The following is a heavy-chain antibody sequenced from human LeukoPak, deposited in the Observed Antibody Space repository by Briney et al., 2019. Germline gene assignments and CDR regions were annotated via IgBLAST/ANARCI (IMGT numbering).Heavy chain of an antibody. V-gene: IGHV3-64*01. Sequence: PGGSLRLSCAASGFTFSTYATHWVRQAPGKGLEYVSAITGNGDTTSYANSVKGRFTISRDNSRNTLYLQMGSLRAEDMAVYYCARGRGYYHDSSGYYGSYFDYWGQGTLVTVSS. CDR3: ARGRGYYHDSSGYYGSYFDY. D-gene: IGHD3-22*01. CDR1: GFTFSTYA. J-gene: IGHJ4*02. CDR2: ITGNGDTT.